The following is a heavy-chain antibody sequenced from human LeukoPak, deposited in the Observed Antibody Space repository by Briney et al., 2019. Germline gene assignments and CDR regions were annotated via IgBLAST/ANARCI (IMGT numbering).Heavy chain of an antibody. V-gene: IGHV4-30-4*08. CDR3: AGANYYDSSGYYWYCDY. CDR1: GGSISSGDYY. D-gene: IGHD3-22*01. Sequence: SQTLSLTCTVSGGSISSGDYYWGWIRQPPGKGLEWIGYIYSGSTYYNPSLKSRVTISVDTSKNQFSLKLSSVTAADTAVYYCAGANYYDSSGYYWYCDYWGQGTLVTVSS. CDR2: IYSGST. J-gene: IGHJ4*02.